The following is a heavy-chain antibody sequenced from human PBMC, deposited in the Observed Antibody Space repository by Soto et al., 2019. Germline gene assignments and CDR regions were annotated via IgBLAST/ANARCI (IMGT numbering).Heavy chain of an antibody. Sequence: SETLSLTCSVAGGSISSFYWSWIRQPPGKGLEWIGYIYYSGSTNYNPSLKRRVTISVDTSKNQFSLKLSSVTAADTAVYYCARPGYCSGGSCQEDAFDIRGQGTMVTVSS. V-gene: IGHV4-59*08. CDR3: ARPGYCSGGSCQEDAFDI. CDR1: GGSISSFY. CDR2: IYYSGST. D-gene: IGHD2-15*01. J-gene: IGHJ3*02.